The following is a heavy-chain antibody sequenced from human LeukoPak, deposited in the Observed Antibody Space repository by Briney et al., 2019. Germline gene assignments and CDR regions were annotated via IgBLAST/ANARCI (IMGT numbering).Heavy chain of an antibody. CDR3: ARGPFGGSYSGDY. V-gene: IGHV4-59*01. J-gene: IGHJ4*02. CDR2: IYYSGST. D-gene: IGHD1-26*01. CDR1: GGSISSYY. Sequence: SETLSLPCTVSGGSISSYYWSWIRQPPGKGLEWIGYIYYSGSTNYNPSLKSRVTISVDTSKNQFSLKLSSVTAADTAVYYCARGPFGGSYSGDYWGQGTLVTVSS.